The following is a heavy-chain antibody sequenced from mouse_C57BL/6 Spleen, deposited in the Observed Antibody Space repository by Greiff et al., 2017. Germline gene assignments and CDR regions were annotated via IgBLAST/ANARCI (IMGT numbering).Heavy chain of an antibody. CDR3: ARSYDNGSSHYFDY. V-gene: IGHV1-26*01. D-gene: IGHD1-1*01. Sequence: LMESGASVMISCKASGYTFTDYYMNLVKQSHGKSLEWIGDINPNNGGTSYNQKFKGKATLTVDKSSSTAYMELRSLTSEDSAVYYCARSYDNGSSHYFDYWGQGTTLTVSS. CDR1: GYTFTDYY. J-gene: IGHJ2*01. CDR2: INPNNGGT.